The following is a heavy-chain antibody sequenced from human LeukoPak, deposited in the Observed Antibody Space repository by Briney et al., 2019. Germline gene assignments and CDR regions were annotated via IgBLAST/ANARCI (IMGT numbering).Heavy chain of an antibody. J-gene: IGHJ6*02. Sequence: GASVKVSCKASGYTFTSYDINWVRQATGQGLEWMGWMNPNSGNTGYAQKFQGRVTMTRNTSISTAYMELSNLRSEDTAVYYCARVPPYSSSPYYYYYGMDVWGQGTTVTVSS. V-gene: IGHV1-8*01. CDR3: ARVPPYSSSPYYYYYGMDV. CDR1: GYTFTSYD. D-gene: IGHD6-6*01. CDR2: MNPNSGNT.